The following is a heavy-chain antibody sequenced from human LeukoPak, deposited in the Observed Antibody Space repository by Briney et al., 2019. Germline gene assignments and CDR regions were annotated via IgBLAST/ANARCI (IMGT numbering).Heavy chain of an antibody. V-gene: IGHV1-2*02. D-gene: IGHD3-16*01. CDR1: GYTFTDYH. CDR2: INPDSGGT. CDR3: ARDGLGGSGAFDI. Sequence: ASVKVSCKASGYTFTDYHVHWVRQAPGQGLEWMGWINPDSGGTNYAQKFQGGVTMTRDTSISTAYMELSRLRSDDTAVYYCARDGLGGSGAFDIWGQGTMVTVSS. J-gene: IGHJ3*02.